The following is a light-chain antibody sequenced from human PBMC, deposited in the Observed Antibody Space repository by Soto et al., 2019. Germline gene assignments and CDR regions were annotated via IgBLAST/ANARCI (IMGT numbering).Light chain of an antibody. V-gene: IGKV3-11*01. CDR2: DAS. Sequence: EIVLTQSPATLSLSPGERATLSCRASQSVRSYLAWYQQKHGQAPRLLIYDASNRATGIPARFSGSGSGTDFTLTISRLEPEDFAVYYCQQYGSSRTFGQGTKVEIK. J-gene: IGKJ1*01. CDR3: QQYGSSRT. CDR1: QSVRSY.